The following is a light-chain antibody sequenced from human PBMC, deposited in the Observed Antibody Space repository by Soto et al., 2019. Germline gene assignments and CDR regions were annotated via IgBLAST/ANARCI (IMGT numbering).Light chain of an antibody. J-gene: IGKJ3*01. CDR2: DAS. Sequence: EIVMTQSPATLSVSPGERATLSCRASQSVYSMLAWYQQKPGHAPRLLIYDASTRATGIPASFSGSGSGTEFTLTISSLQSQDFAVYYCLQYNSWPRGTFGPGTKVEIK. CDR1: QSVYSM. V-gene: IGKV3-15*01. CDR3: LQYNSWPRGT.